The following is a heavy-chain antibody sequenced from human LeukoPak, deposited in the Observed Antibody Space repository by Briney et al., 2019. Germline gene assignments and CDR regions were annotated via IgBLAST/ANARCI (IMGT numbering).Heavy chain of an antibody. CDR3: GKTTVGYSSGQKPAWPVDF. Sequence: PGGSLRLSCEASGFTFGSHAMYWVRQAPGKGLEWVAGIFGSGGSPHYAASVKGRFTISRDNPRNTVYLQINSLRDDDTAVYYCGKTTVGYSSGQKPAWPVDFWGQGTLVTVSS. D-gene: IGHD5-18*01. J-gene: IGHJ4*02. V-gene: IGHV3-23*01. CDR1: GFTFGSHA. CDR2: IFGSGGSP.